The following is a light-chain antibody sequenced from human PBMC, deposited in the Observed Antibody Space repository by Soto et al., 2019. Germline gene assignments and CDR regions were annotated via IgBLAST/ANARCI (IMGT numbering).Light chain of an antibody. CDR3: QHYGSSRT. CDR1: QRIGSNS. CDR2: GAS. Sequence: EIVLTPSPRTLSLSPGARATLSCMASQRIGSNSLAWYQQKPGQAPRLLIYGASSRATGIPDRFSGSGSGTDVTLTISRLEPQDFAVYYCQHYGSSRTFGQGTKVDI. V-gene: IGKV3-20*01. J-gene: IGKJ1*01.